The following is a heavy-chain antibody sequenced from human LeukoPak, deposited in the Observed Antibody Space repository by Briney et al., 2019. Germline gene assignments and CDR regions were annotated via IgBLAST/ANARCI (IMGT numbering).Heavy chain of an antibody. D-gene: IGHD3-22*01. J-gene: IGHJ4*02. Sequence: SETLSLTCTVSGGSISSYYWSWIRQPPGKGLEWIGYIYYSGSTNYNPSLKSRVTISVDTSKNQFSLKLSSVTAADTAVYYCARARGGSGYYYTYWGQGTLVTVSS. V-gene: IGHV4-59*12. CDR2: IYYSGST. CDR3: ARARGGSGYYYTY. CDR1: GGSISSYY.